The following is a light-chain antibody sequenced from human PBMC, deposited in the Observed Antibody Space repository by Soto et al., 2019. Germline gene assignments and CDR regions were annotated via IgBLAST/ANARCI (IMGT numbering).Light chain of an antibody. J-gene: IGKJ4*01. CDR3: MQVLQTPLT. V-gene: IGKV2-28*01. CDR1: QSLLYRDGYNY. Sequence: DIVMAQSPLSLPVTPGEPASISCRSSQSLLYRDGYNYLEWYLQKPGQSPQLLVYLGGNRASGVPDRFSGSGSGTDFTLKISRVEAEDVVVYYYMQVLQTPLTFGGGTKVEIK. CDR2: LGG.